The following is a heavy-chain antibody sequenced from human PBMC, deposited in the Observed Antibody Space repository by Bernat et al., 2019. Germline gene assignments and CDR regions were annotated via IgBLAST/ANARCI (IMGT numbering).Heavy chain of an antibody. CDR1: GFSLSTSGVG. CDR2: IYWDDDK. Sequence: QITLKESGPTLVKPTQTLTLTCTFSGFSLSTSGVGVGWIRQPPGKALEWLALIYWDDDKRYSPSLKSRLTITKDTSKNQVVLTMTNMDPVDTATYYCAHQRIHYGSGSYTGRDAFDIWGQGTRRTASS. V-gene: IGHV2-5*02. J-gene: IGHJ3*02. CDR3: AHQRIHYGSGSYTGRDAFDI. D-gene: IGHD3-10*01.